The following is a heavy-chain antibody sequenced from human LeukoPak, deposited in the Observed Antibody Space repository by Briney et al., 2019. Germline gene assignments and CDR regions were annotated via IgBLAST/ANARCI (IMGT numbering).Heavy chain of an antibody. D-gene: IGHD6-6*01. CDR2: ISWNSGNI. V-gene: IGHV3-9*01. CDR1: GFTFDDYA. Sequence: GGSLRFSCAASGFTFDDYAMHWVRQVPRKGLEWVSGISWNSGNIEYADSVKGRFTISRDNAKKSLFLQMNSLRAEDTALYYCAKDPYYSSSSPFFDYWGQGTLVTVSS. CDR3: AKDPYYSSSSPFFDY. J-gene: IGHJ4*02.